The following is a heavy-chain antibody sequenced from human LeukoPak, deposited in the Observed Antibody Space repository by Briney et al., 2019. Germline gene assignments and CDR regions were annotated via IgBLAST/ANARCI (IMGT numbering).Heavy chain of an antibody. CDR1: GYTFTSYG. CDR2: ISAYNGNT. Sequence: GASVKVACNASGYTFTSYGISWVRQAPGQGLEWMGWISAYNGNTNYAQKLQGRVTMTTDTSTSTAYMELRSLRSEDTAVYYCARDRNFDFGVVGFDYWGQGTLVTVSS. D-gene: IGHD3-3*01. V-gene: IGHV1-18*01. CDR3: ARDRNFDFGVVGFDY. J-gene: IGHJ4*02.